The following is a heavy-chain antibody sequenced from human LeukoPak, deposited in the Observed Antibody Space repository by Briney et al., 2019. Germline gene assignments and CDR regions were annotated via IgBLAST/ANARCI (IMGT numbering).Heavy chain of an antibody. Sequence: SETLSLTCSVSGGSISSSGHYWGWIRQPPGKGLEWIGSIYYSGSTHYNPSLKSRVTISADTSKNQFSLKLTSVTAAETAVYFCDSGARFEAFDIWGQGTMVTVSS. V-gene: IGHV4-39*01. CDR2: IYYSGST. J-gene: IGHJ3*02. CDR3: DSGARFEAFDI. CDR1: GGSISSSGHY. D-gene: IGHD4-17*01.